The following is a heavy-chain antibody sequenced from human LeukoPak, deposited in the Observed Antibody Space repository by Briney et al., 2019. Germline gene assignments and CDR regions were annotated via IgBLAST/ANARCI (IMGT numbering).Heavy chain of an antibody. V-gene: IGHV3-7*01. CDR1: GFTFSSYW. D-gene: IGHD2-2*01. Sequence: GGSLRLSCAASGFTFSSYWMSWVRQAPGKGLEWVANIKQDGSEKYYVDSVKGRFTISRDNAKNSLYLQMNSLRAEDTAVYYCARDRASHYCSSTSCYSNYYGMDVWGQGTTVTVSS. CDR3: ARDRASHYCSSTSCYSNYYGMDV. J-gene: IGHJ6*02. CDR2: IKQDGSEK.